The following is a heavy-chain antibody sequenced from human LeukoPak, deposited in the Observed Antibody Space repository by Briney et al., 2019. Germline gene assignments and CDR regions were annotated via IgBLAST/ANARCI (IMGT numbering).Heavy chain of an antibody. CDR2: ISSSGSTI. J-gene: IGHJ5*02. CDR3: ASTSRIAAAGSDP. CDR1: GFTFSDYY. Sequence: GGSLRLSCAASGFTFSDYYMSWIRQAPGKGLGWVSYISSSGSTIYYADSVKGRFTISRDNAKNSLYLQTNSLRAEDTAVYYCASTSRIAAAGSDPWGQGTLVTVSS. D-gene: IGHD6-13*01. V-gene: IGHV3-11*04.